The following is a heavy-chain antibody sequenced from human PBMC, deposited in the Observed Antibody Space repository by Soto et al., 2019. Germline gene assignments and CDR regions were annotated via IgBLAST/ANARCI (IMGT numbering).Heavy chain of an antibody. CDR2: IKQDGSEK. CDR1: GFTFSSYW. V-gene: IGHV3-7*03. CDR3: VHGYYFDS. D-gene: IGHD5-12*01. Sequence: PGGSLRLSCAASGFTFSSYWMSWVRQAPGKGLEWVANIKQDGSEKNYADSVKGRFTISRDNSKNTLSLQMNSLRAEDTAIYYCVHGYYFDSWGQGTLVTVSS. J-gene: IGHJ4*02.